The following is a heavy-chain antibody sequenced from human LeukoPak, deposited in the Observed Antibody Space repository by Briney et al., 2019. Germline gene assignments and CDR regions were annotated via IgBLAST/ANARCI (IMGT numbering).Heavy chain of an antibody. Sequence: ASVKVSCKASGYTFTSYAMHWVRQAPGQRLEWMGWINAGNGNTEYSQKFQGRVTITRDTSASTAYMELSSLRSEDTAVYYCAREEDLYDILTGQPLDYWGQGTLVTVSS. J-gene: IGHJ4*02. CDR3: AREEDLYDILTGQPLDY. CDR1: GYTFTSYA. CDR2: INAGNGNT. D-gene: IGHD3-9*01. V-gene: IGHV1-3*01.